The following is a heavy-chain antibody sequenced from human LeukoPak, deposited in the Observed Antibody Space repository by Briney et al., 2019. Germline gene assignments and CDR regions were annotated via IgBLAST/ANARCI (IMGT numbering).Heavy chain of an antibody. CDR1: GGSFSRSSYY. J-gene: IGHJ4*02. CDR2: IYYSGST. D-gene: IGHD4-17*01. Sequence: PSETLSLTCTVSGGSFSRSSYYWGWIRQPPGKGLEWIGSIYYSGSTYYNPSLKSRVTISVDTSKNQFSLKLSSVTAADTAAYYCARAKGMIERYGDYLHYFDYWGQGTLVTVSS. CDR3: ARAKGMIERYGDYLHYFDY. V-gene: IGHV4-39*07.